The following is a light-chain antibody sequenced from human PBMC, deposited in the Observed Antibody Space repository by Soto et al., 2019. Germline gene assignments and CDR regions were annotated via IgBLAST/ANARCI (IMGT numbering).Light chain of an antibody. V-gene: IGKV2-24*01. Sequence: DVVLTQTPLSSPVTVGQPASISCRSSQGLVHSDGNTYFNWLQQRPGQPPRLLIYKTSNRFSGVPDTFSGSEAGTDFTLKISRVEAEDVGIYYCLQTTHYPHTFGQGTKLEIK. CDR2: KTS. J-gene: IGKJ2*01. CDR3: LQTTHYPHT. CDR1: QGLVHSDGNTY.